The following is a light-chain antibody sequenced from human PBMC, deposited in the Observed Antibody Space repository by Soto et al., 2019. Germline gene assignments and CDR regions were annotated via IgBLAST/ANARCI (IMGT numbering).Light chain of an antibody. CDR1: QGIGTW. V-gene: IGKV1-12*01. J-gene: IGKJ4*01. Sequence: DIQMTQSPSSVSASVGDRVTITCRASQGIGTWLAWYQQKPGKAPKYLIYGASSLHSGVPSRCSASGSETYFTLTNISLQPEDSATYYCQQSNHFPLTCGGGTRVEIK. CDR3: QQSNHFPLT. CDR2: GAS.